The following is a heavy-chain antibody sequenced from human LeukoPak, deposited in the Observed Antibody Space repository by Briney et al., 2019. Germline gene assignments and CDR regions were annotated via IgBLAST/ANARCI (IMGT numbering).Heavy chain of an antibody. J-gene: IGHJ6*02. CDR1: GYTFTCYY. V-gene: IGHV1-2*02. D-gene: IGHD1-20*01. Sequence: ASVKVSCKASGYTFTCYYMHWVRQAPGQGLEWMGWINPNSGGTNYAQKFQGRVTMTRDTSISTAYMELSRLRSDDTAVYYCARDLGNWNDDYYYYGMDVWGQGTTVTVSS. CDR2: INPNSGGT. CDR3: ARDLGNWNDDYYYYGMDV.